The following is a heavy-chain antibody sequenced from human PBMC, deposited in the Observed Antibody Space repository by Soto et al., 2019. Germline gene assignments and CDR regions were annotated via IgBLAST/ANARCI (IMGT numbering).Heavy chain of an antibody. CDR3: ASARTGWYLDY. J-gene: IGHJ4*02. Sequence: SETLSLTCTVSGGSISSYYWSWVRQPPGKGLEWIGYIYYSGSTNYNPSLKSRVTISVDTSKNQFSLKLSSVTAANTAVYYCASARTGWYLDYWGQGPLATAPQ. CDR1: GGSISSYY. V-gene: IGHV4-59*01. CDR2: IYYSGST. D-gene: IGHD6-19*01.